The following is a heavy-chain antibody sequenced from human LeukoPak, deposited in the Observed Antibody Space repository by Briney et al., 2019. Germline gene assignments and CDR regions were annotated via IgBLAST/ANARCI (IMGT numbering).Heavy chain of an antibody. J-gene: IGHJ5*02. CDR1: GFTFSTSW. V-gene: IGHV3-7*01. D-gene: IGHD1-1*01. CDR2: IRPEGSEK. CDR3: ARERNAGT. Sequence: GGSLRLSCAASGFTFSTSWMTWVRQAPGKGLEWVANIRPEGSEKSYVDSVKGRFTISRDNGKNSLYLQMNSLRAEDTAVYFCARERNAGTWGQGTLVTVPS.